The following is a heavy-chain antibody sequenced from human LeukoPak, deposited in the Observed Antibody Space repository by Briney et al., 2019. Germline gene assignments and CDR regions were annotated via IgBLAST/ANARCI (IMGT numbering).Heavy chain of an antibody. CDR3: AKDGFERGDDTDYMDV. CDR1: GGSITNYY. Sequence: SETLSLTCTVSGGSITNYYWSWIRQPAGKGVEWIGRIYGSGNTNYNPSLRSRVSMSVDTSRNQFSLNLNPVTAADTAVYYCAKDGFERGDDTDYMDVWGKGTTVTVSS. V-gene: IGHV4-4*07. CDR2: IYGSGNT. J-gene: IGHJ6*03. D-gene: IGHD3-22*01.